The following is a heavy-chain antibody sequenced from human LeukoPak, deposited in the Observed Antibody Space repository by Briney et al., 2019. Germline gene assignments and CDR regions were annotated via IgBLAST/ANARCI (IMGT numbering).Heavy chain of an antibody. Sequence: SETLSLTCAVYGGSFSGYYWSWIRQPPGKGLEWIGEINHSGSTNYNPSLKSRVTISVDTSKNQFSLKLSSVTAADTAVYYCASRRMRVAARRGCFDPWGQGTLVTVSS. CDR3: ASRRMRVAARRGCFDP. J-gene: IGHJ5*02. V-gene: IGHV4-34*01. D-gene: IGHD2-15*01. CDR2: INHSGST. CDR1: GGSFSGYY.